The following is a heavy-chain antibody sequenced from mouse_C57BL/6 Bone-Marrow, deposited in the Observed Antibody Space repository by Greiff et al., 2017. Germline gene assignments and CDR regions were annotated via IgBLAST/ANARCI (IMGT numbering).Heavy chain of an antibody. Sequence: QVQLQQPGAELVMPGASVKLSCKASGYTFTSYWMHWVKQRPGQGLEWIGEIDPSDSYTNYNQKFKGKSTLTVDKSSSTAYMQVSSLTSEDAAVYYCARVQTGYYFDYWGQGTTLTVSS. CDR1: GYTFTSYW. J-gene: IGHJ2*01. V-gene: IGHV1-69*01. CDR2: IDPSDSYT. D-gene: IGHD4-1*01. CDR3: ARVQTGYYFDY.